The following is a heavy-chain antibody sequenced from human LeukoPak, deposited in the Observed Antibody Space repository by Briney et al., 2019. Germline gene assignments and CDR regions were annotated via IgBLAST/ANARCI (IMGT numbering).Heavy chain of an antibody. Sequence: GGSLRLSCAASGFTFNDYGMSWVRQAPRKGLEWVSGINWNGGSTGYADPVKGRFTISRDNAKNSLYLQMNSLRAEDTALYYCARNFGGGDSSGPYSWGQGTLVTVSS. V-gene: IGHV3-20*04. CDR2: INWNGGST. CDR3: ARNFGGGDSSGPYS. J-gene: IGHJ4*02. D-gene: IGHD3-22*01. CDR1: GFTFNDYG.